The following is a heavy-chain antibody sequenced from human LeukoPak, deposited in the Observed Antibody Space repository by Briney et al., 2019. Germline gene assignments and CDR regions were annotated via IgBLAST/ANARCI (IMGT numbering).Heavy chain of an antibody. CDR1: GFTFSSYA. J-gene: IGHJ4*02. Sequence: GGSLRLSCAASGFTFSSYAMHWVRQAPGKGLEYVSAISSNGGSTYYANSVKGRFTISRDNSKNTLYLQMGSLGAEDMAVYYCARVGYSYDYWGQGTLVTVSS. V-gene: IGHV3-64*01. CDR3: ARVGYSYDY. CDR2: ISSNGGST. D-gene: IGHD5-18*01.